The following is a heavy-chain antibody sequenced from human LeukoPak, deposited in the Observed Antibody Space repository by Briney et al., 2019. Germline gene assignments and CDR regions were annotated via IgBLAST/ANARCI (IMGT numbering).Heavy chain of an antibody. D-gene: IGHD3-9*01. V-gene: IGHV3-66*04. CDR2: IYSGGST. J-gene: IGHJ2*01. CDR1: GFTFSSYA. Sequence: GGSLRLSCAASGFTFSSYAMHWVRQAPGKGLEWVSVIYSGGSTYYADSVKGRFTISRDNSKNTLYLQMNSLRAEDTAVYYCARQDDILTGGRDRPRVDLWGRGTLVTVSS. CDR3: ARQDDILTGGRDRPRVDL.